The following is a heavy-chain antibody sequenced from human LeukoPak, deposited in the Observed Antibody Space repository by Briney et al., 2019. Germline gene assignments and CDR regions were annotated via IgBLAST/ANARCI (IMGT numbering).Heavy chain of an antibody. D-gene: IGHD1-26*01. J-gene: IGHJ4*02. CDR1: GFAFSTYS. Sequence: PGGSLRPSCAASGFAFSTYSMNWVRQAPGKGLEWVSSITSTSSYIYYADSVKGRFTISRDNAKNSLYLQMNTLRAEDTAVYYCARVAGGSHHFDYWGQGTLVTASS. V-gene: IGHV3-21*01. CDR3: ARVAGGSHHFDY. CDR2: ITSTSSYI.